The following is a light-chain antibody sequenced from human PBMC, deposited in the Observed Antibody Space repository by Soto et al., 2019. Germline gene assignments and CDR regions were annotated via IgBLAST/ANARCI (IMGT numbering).Light chain of an antibody. CDR2: GAS. J-gene: IGKJ5*01. CDR3: QQYNNWPPIT. V-gene: IGKV3-15*01. CDR1: QSVSSY. Sequence: EIVMTQSPATLSVSPEERATLSCRASQSVSSYLAWYQQKPVQAPRLLIYGASTRATGIPARFSGSGSGTEFTLTISSLQSEDFAVYYCQQYNNWPPITFGQGTRLEIK.